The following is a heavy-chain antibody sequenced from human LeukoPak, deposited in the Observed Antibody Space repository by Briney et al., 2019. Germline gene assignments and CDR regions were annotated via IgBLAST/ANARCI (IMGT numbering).Heavy chain of an antibody. V-gene: IGHV4-39*01. D-gene: IGHD5-18*01. J-gene: IGHJ4*02. CDR2: MYYSGST. CDR3: ARQGGLWLHAPFDY. Sequence: PSETLSLTCTVSGGSISTSSYYWGWIRQPPGKGLEWIGRMYYSGSTYYNPSLQSRVTISVDTSKNQFSLRLTSVTAADTAVYYCARQGGLWLHAPFDYWGQGTLVTVSS. CDR1: GGSISTSSYY.